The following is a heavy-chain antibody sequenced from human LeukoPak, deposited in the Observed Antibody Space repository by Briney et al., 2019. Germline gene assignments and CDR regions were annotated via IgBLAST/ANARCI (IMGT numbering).Heavy chain of an antibody. V-gene: IGHV3-21*01. CDR2: ISSSSSYI. Sequence: PGGSLRLSCAASGFTFSSYSMNWVRQAPGKGLEWVSSISSSSSYIYYADSVKGRFTISRDNAKNSLYLQMNSLRAEDTAVYYCARYSTVTTWVGFDFDYWGQGTLVTVSS. CDR1: GFTFSSYS. CDR3: ARYSTVTTWVGFDFDY. J-gene: IGHJ4*02. D-gene: IGHD4-17*01.